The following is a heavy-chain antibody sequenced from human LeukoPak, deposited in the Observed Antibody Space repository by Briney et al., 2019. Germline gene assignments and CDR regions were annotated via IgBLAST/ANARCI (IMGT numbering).Heavy chain of an antibody. D-gene: IGHD3-10*01. V-gene: IGHV3-30-3*01. CDR1: GFTFSSYA. J-gene: IGHJ6*02. CDR2: ISYDGSNK. CDR3: ARGDYYGSGTYYYYGMDV. Sequence: PGGSLRLSCAASGFTFSSYAMHWVRQAPGKGLEWVAVISYDGSNKYNADSVKGRFTISRDNSKNTLYLQMNSLRAEDTAVYYCARGDYYGSGTYYYYGMDVWGQGTTVTVSS.